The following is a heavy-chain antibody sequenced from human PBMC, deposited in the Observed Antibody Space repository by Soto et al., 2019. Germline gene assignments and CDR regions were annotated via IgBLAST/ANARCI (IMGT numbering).Heavy chain of an antibody. J-gene: IGHJ4*02. V-gene: IGHV3-30*04. CDR3: ARVATGMAYDY. Sequence: QVQVVQSGGGVVQPGRSLRLSCAASGITFNTYLMHWVRQAPGKGLEWVAGITYVGSREYYADSVKGRFTISRENSKNALYLQMDSLRVEDTPVYYCARVATGMAYDYWGQGSQVTVSS. D-gene: IGHD5-18*01. CDR2: ITYVGSRE. CDR1: GITFNTYL.